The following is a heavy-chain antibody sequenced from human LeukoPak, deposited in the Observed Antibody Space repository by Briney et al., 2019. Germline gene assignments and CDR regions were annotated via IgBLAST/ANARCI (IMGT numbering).Heavy chain of an antibody. J-gene: IGHJ6*02. CDR2: INHSGST. CDR3: ARRIMVRGVIRYYYYGMDV. D-gene: IGHD3-10*01. Sequence: SETLSLTCAVYGGSFSGYYWSWIRQPPGKGLEWIGEINHSGSTNYNPSLKSRVTISVDTSKNQFSLKLSSVTAADTAVYYCARRIMVRGVIRYYYYGMDVWGQGTTVTVSS. V-gene: IGHV4-34*01. CDR1: GGSFSGYY.